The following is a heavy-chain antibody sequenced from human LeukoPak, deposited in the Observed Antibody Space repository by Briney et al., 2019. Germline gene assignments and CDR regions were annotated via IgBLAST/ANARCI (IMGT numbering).Heavy chain of an antibody. CDR1: GFTFSDYY. V-gene: IGHV3-11*01. D-gene: IGHD2-15*01. CDR3: ARLVVVAATGGYYMDV. J-gene: IGHJ6*03. CDR2: ISSSGSTI. Sequence: GGSLRLSCAASGFTFSDYYMSWIRQDPGKGLEWVSYISSSGSTIYYADSVKGRFTISRDNAKNSLYLQMKSLRAEDTAVYYCARLVVVAATGGYYMDVWGKGTTVTVSS.